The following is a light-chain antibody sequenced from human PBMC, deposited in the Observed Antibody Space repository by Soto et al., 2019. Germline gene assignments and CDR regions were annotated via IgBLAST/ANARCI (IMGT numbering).Light chain of an antibody. CDR2: YDD. J-gene: IGLJ3*02. V-gene: IGLV1-36*01. CDR1: SSNIGNNA. CDR3: AARDDSLNGLV. Sequence: QSVLTQPPSVSEAPRQRVTISCSGSSSNIGNNAVNWYQQLPGKAPKLLIYYDDLLPSGVSDRFSGSKSGTSASLAISGLQSEDEGDYYCAARDDSLNGLVFGGGTKLTVL.